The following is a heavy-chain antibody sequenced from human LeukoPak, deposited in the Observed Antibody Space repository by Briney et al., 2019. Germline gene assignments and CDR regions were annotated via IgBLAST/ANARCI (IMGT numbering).Heavy chain of an antibody. Sequence: SETLSLTCGVYGGFFSVYYWRWIRQHPGRRLEWIGEINHSGSTNYNPSLKSRVTISVDTSKNQFSLKLSSVTAADTAVYYCARGGGSGSYYKRRPHYYYGMDVWGQGTTVTVSS. J-gene: IGHJ6*02. CDR2: INHSGST. CDR1: GGFFSVYY. D-gene: IGHD3-10*01. V-gene: IGHV4-34*01. CDR3: ARGGGSGSYYKRRPHYYYGMDV.